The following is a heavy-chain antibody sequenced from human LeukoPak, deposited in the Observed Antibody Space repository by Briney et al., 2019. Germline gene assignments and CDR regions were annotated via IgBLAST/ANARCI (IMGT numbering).Heavy chain of an antibody. V-gene: IGHV4-30-4*01. J-gene: IGHJ4*02. Sequence: SETLSLTCTVSGGSISSGDYYWSWIRQPPGKGLEWIGYIYYSGSTYYNPSLKSRVTISVDTSKNQFSLKLSSVTAADTAVYYCARAPIEDQIAAAGTGYFDYWGQGTLVTVSS. CDR2: IYYSGST. D-gene: IGHD6-13*01. CDR1: GGSISSGDYY. CDR3: ARAPIEDQIAAAGTGYFDY.